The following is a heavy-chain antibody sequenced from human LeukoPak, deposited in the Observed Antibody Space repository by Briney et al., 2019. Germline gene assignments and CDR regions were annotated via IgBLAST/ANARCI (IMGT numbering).Heavy chain of an antibody. CDR3: ARERGYSSSWPRVLGYSYYSMDV. CDR2: INHSGST. CDR1: GGSFSGYY. J-gene: IGHJ6*03. V-gene: IGHV4-34*01. Sequence: SETLSLTCAVYGGSFSGYYWSWIRQPPGKGLEWIGEINHSGSTSYNPSLKSRVTISVDTSKNQFSLRLSSVTAADTGVYYCARERGYSSSWPRVLGYSYYSMDVWGKGTTVTISS. D-gene: IGHD6-13*01.